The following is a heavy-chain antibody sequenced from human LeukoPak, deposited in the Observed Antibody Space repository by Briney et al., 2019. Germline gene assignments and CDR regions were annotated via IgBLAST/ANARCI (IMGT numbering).Heavy chain of an antibody. CDR3: ARVPMITFGGVILNWFDP. CDR1: GGSISSSSYY. CDR2: IYYSGST. Sequence: KPSETLSLTCTVSGGSISSSSYYWGWIRQPPGKGLEWIGSIYYSGSTYYNPSLQSRVTISVDTSKNQFSLKLSSVTAADTAVYYCARVPMITFGGVILNWFDPWGQGTLVTVSS. J-gene: IGHJ5*02. V-gene: IGHV4-39*07. D-gene: IGHD3-16*02.